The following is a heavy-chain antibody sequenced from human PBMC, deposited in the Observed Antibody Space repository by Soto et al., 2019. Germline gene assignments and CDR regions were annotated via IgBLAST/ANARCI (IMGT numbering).Heavy chain of an antibody. CDR3: ARGITIFGVVTLDYYYYGMDV. J-gene: IGHJ6*02. CDR2: ISAYNGNT. V-gene: IGHV1-18*04. CDR1: GYTFTSYG. D-gene: IGHD3-3*01. Sequence: ASVKVSCKASGYTFTSYGISWVRHAPGQELEWMGWISAYNGNTNYAQKLQGRVTMTTDTSTSTAYMELRSLRSDDTAVYYCARGITIFGVVTLDYYYYGMDVWGQGSTVTVSS.